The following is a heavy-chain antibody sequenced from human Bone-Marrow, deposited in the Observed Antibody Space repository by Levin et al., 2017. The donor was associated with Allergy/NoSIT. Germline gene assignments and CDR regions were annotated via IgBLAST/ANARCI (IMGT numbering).Heavy chain of an antibody. V-gene: IGHV3-33*01. D-gene: IGHD4-17*01. Sequence: GESLKISCAASGFTFSNYGMHWVRQAPGTGLEWVAVIWNDGSNKYYADSVTGRFTISRDNSKNTLYLQMNSLRAEDTAVYYCARVRGDGDYIFDYWGQGTLVTVSS. CDR2: IWNDGSNK. CDR1: GFTFSNYG. CDR3: ARVRGDGDYIFDY. J-gene: IGHJ4*02.